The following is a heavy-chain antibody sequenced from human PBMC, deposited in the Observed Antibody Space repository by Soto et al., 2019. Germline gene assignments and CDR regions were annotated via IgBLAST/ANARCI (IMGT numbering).Heavy chain of an antibody. CDR3: ARARSKYGADAFDI. CDR1: GGSVSSDDYS. Sequence: ASETLSLTCAVSGGSVSSDDYSWTWIRQPPGKGLEWIGYIYRSGSSYYNPSLKSRVTISVDRSKNQFSLKVASVTAADTAVYYCARARSKYGADAFDIWGQGTVVTVSS. D-gene: IGHD3-10*01. J-gene: IGHJ3*02. CDR2: IYRSGSS. V-gene: IGHV4-30-2*01.